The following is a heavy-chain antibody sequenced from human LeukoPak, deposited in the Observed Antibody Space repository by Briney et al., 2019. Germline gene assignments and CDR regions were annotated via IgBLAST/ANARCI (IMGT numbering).Heavy chain of an antibody. V-gene: IGHV3-30*02. CDR2: IRYDGSNK. CDR1: GFTFSSYS. D-gene: IGHD2-2*01. CDR3: AKGLVVTAPLYYFDY. J-gene: IGHJ4*02. Sequence: GGSLRLSCAASGFTFSSYSMNWVRQAPGKGLEWVAFIRYDGSNKYYADSVKGRFTISRDNSKNTLYLQMNSLRAEDTAVYYCAKGLVVTAPLYYFDYWGQGTLVTVSS.